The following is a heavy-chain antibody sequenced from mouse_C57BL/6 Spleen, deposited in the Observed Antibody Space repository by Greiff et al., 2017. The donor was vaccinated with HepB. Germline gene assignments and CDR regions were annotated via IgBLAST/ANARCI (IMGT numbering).Heavy chain of an antibody. J-gene: IGHJ1*03. V-gene: IGHV1-42*01. D-gene: IGHD1-1*01. CDR3: ARKGYYGSSYGWYFDV. Sequence: EVQLQESGPELVKPGASVKISCKASGYSFTGYYMNWVKQSPEKSLEWIGEINPSTGGTTYNQKFKAKATLTVDKSSSTAYMQLKSLTSEDSAVYYCARKGYYGSSYGWYFDVWGTGTTVTVSS. CDR1: GYSFTGYY. CDR2: INPSTGGT.